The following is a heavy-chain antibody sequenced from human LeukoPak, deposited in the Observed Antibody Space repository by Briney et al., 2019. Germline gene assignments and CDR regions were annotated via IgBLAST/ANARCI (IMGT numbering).Heavy chain of an antibody. CDR1: GGSISSYY. CDR2: IYYSGST. D-gene: IGHD3-3*01. V-gene: IGHV4-59*01. CDR3: ARGGYDFWSGSKNWFDP. J-gene: IGHJ5*02. Sequence: SETLSLTCTVSGGSISSYYWSWIRQPPGKGQEWIGYIYYSGSTNYNPSLKSRVTISVDTSKNQFSLKLSSVTAADTAVYYCARGGYDFWSGSKNWFDPWGQGTLVTVSS.